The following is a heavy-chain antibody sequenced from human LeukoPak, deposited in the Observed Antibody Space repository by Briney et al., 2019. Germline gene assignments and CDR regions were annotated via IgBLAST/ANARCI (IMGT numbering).Heavy chain of an antibody. CDR2: IYYSGST. Sequence: SETLSLTCTVSGGSTNSSSYYWGWIRQPPGKGLEWIGSIYYSGSTYYNPSLKSRVTISVDTSKNQFSLKLSSVTAADTAVYYCASLPRDYDSSGYPYWGQGTLVTVSS. V-gene: IGHV4-39*01. D-gene: IGHD3-22*01. CDR3: ASLPRDYDSSGYPY. CDR1: GGSTNSSSYY. J-gene: IGHJ4*02.